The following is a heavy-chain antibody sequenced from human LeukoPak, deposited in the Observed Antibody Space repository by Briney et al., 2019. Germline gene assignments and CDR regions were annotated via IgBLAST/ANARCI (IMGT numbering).Heavy chain of an antibody. D-gene: IGHD6-6*01. Sequence: PGGSLRLSCAASGFTFSSYAMHWVRQAPGKGLEYVSAISSNGGSTYYANSVKGRFTISRDNSKNTLYLQVGSLRAEDMAVYYCARSIAARLYWFDPWGQGTLVTVSS. V-gene: IGHV3-64*01. CDR3: ARSIAARLYWFDP. CDR1: GFTFSSYA. J-gene: IGHJ5*02. CDR2: ISSNGGST.